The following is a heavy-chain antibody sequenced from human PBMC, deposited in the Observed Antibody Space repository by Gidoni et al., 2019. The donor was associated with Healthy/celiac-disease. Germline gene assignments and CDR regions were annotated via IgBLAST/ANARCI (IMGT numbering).Heavy chain of an antibody. CDR3: ARDRSGDYNYDSSGYYH. J-gene: IGHJ5*02. D-gene: IGHD3-22*01. CDR2: IYYSRTT. Sequence: QLQLQESGTGLVKPSETLSLTCTVSGGSISSRRYYWGWIRQPPGKGLEWIGSIYYSRTTYYKPSLKSRVTISVDKSKNQFSLKLSSVTAADTAVYYCARDRSGDYNYDSSGYYHWGQGTLVTVSS. V-gene: IGHV4-39*07. CDR1: GGSISSRRYY.